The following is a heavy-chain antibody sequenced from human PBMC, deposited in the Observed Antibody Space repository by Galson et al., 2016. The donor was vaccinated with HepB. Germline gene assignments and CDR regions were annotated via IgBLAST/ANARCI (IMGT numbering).Heavy chain of an antibody. V-gene: IGHV4-59*01. Sequence: ETLSLTCTVSGGSISSYYWNWIRQPPGKGLEWIGYIYYSGSTNYNPSLKSRVTISVDTSKNQFSLNLRSVTAADTAVYYCASPIHLWALEYWGQGTLVTVAS. CDR1: GGSISSYY. D-gene: IGHD5-18*01. CDR2: IYYSGST. CDR3: ASPIHLWALEY. J-gene: IGHJ4*02.